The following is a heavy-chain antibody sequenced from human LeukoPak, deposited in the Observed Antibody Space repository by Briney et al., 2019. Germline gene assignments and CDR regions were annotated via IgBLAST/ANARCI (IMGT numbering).Heavy chain of an antibody. J-gene: IGHJ4*02. D-gene: IGHD3-9*01. CDR3: ARLYYDILTFDY. V-gene: IGHV4-4*07. CDR2: IKTSGST. Sequence: TPSETLSLTCTVSGGSISTYYWGWIRQPVGKGLEWIGHIKTSGSTHYNPSLRSRVTISVDTSKNQFSLKLSSVTAADTAVYYCARLYYDILTFDYWGQGILVTVSS. CDR1: GGSISTYY.